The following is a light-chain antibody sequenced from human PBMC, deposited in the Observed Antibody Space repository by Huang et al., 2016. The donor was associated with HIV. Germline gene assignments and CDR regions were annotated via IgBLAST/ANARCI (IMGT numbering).Light chain of an antibody. J-gene: IGKJ1*01. CDR3: QQYNNWPRT. CDR2: GAS. Sequence: EIVMTQSPATLSVSPGERATLSCRASQSVSSNLAWYQQKPGQAPRLLIYGASTRAPGIPARFSVSGSGTEFTLTINSLQSEDFAVYYCQQYNNWPRTFGQGTKVEIK. CDR1: QSVSSN. V-gene: IGKV3-15*01.